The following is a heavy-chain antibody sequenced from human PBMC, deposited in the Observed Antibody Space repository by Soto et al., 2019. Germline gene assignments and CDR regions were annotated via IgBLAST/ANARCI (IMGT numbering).Heavy chain of an antibody. V-gene: IGHV1-8*01. CDR3: ARVVLLRGKRFGVVTHDYYYYGMDV. CDR1: GYTFTSYD. CDR2: MNPNSGNT. J-gene: IGHJ6*02. D-gene: IGHD3-3*01. Sequence: GASVKVSCKASGYTFTSYDINWVRQATGQGLEWMGWMNPNSGNTGYAQKFQGRVTMTRNTSISTAYMELSSLRSEDTAVYYCARVVLLRGKRFGVVTHDYYYYGMDVWGQGTTVTVSS.